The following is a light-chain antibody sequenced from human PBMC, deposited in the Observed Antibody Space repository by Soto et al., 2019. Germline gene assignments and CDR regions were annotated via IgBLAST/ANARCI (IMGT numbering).Light chain of an antibody. V-gene: IGLV2-14*01. J-gene: IGLJ1*01. Sequence: QSVLTQPASVSGSPGQSITISCTGTSSDVGGYNYVSWYQQHPGKAPKLMIYEVSNRPSGVSNRFSGSKSGNTASLTISGLQAEDEADYYCSSYTGSSIGVFGTGTKVTVL. CDR1: SSDVGGYNY. CDR3: SSYTGSSIGV. CDR2: EVS.